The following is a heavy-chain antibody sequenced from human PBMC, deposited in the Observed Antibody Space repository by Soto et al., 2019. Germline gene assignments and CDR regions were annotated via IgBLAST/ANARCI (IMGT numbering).Heavy chain of an antibody. J-gene: IGHJ4*02. CDR1: GFTFSSYA. Sequence: GGSLRLSCAASGFTFSSYAMSWVRQAPGKGLEWVSAISGSGGSTYYADSVKGRFTISRDNSKNTLYLQMNSLRAEDTAVYYCAKANVLRYFDWLLNPFDYWGQGTLVTVSS. CDR2: ISGSGGST. V-gene: IGHV3-23*01. CDR3: AKANVLRYFDWLLNPFDY. D-gene: IGHD3-9*01.